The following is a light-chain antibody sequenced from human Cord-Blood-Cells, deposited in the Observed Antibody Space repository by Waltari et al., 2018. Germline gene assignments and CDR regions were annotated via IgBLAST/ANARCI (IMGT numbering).Light chain of an antibody. V-gene: IGLV2-8*01. CDR2: EVS. J-gene: IGLJ3*02. CDR3: SSYAGSNNLV. Sequence: QSALTQPPSASGSPGQSVTLPCPGTSSDVGGYNSVSWYQQHPGKAPNLMIYEVSKRPSGVPERFSGSKSGNTASLTVSGLQAEDEADYYCSSYAGSNNLVFGGGTKLTVL. CDR1: SSDVGGYNS.